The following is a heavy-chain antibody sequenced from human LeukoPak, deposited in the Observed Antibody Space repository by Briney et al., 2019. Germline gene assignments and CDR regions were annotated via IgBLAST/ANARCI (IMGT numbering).Heavy chain of an antibody. Sequence: GGSLRLSCAASGFSFTTWMHWVRQAPGKGLVWVASIRGDETIATYAESVKGRFTICRDNAGNTLYLQMNSLRAEDTAVYYCARTDNLDYWGQGTPVTVSS. CDR3: ARTDNLDY. CDR1: GFSFTTW. J-gene: IGHJ4*02. V-gene: IGHV3-74*03. CDR2: IRGDETIA. D-gene: IGHD2-15*01.